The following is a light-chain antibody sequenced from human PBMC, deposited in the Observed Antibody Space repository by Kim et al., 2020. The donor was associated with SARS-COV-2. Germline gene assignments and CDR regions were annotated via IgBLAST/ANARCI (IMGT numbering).Light chain of an antibody. CDR3: NSWDTSTFHVV. CDR1: SLRLSY. J-gene: IGLJ2*01. CDR2: GKN. Sequence: SSELTQDPAVSVALGQTVTITCQGDSLRLSYASWYQQKPGQAPLLVIYGKNSRPSGIPDRFSGSSSGTTASLTITGAQAEDEADYYCNSWDTSTFHVVFGGVTQLTVL. V-gene: IGLV3-19*01.